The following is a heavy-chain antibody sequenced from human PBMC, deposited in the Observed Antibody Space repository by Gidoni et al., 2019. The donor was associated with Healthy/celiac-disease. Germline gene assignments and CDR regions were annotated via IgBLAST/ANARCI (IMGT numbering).Heavy chain of an antibody. V-gene: IGHV3-30*04. CDR3: ARGFGTSGYARFDY. D-gene: IGHD5-12*01. Sequence: QVKLVESGGGVVQPGRSRRLSCAASGVTIRSYAWPWVRQAPGKGREWVAVIAYDGSNKYYADALKGRFTISRDNSKNTLYLQMNSLRAEDTAVYYCARGFGTSGYARFDYWGQGTLVTVSS. CDR1: GVTIRSYA. J-gene: IGHJ4*02. CDR2: IAYDGSNK.